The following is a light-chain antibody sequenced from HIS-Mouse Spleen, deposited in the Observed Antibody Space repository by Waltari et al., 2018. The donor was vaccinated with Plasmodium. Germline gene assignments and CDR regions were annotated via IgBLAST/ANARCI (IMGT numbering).Light chain of an antibody. V-gene: IGLV8-61*01. Sequence: QTVVTQEPSFSVSPGGTVTLTCGLSSGSVSTSYYPSWYQQTPGQAPRTRIYSTNDRSSRVPNRFSGPILGNQSALTITGARADDESDYYCVLYMGSGIWVFGGGTKLTVL. CDR2: STN. CDR3: VLYMGSGIWV. CDR1: SGSVSTSYY. J-gene: IGLJ2*01.